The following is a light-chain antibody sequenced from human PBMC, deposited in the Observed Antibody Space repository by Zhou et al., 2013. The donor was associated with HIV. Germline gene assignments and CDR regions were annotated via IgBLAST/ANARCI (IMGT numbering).Light chain of an antibody. V-gene: IGKV3-20*01. CDR1: QSVSSN. CDR3: QQYGNSPTT. Sequence: EIVMTQSPATLSVSPGERATLSCRASQSVSSNLAWYQQRPGQAPRLLIYAASSRATGVPDRFSGSGSRADFTLTISRVEPEDFAVYFCQQYGNSPTTFGQGTKVEIK. J-gene: IGKJ1*01. CDR2: AAS.